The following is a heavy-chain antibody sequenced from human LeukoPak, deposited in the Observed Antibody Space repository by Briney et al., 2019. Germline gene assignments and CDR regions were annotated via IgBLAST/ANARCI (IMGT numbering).Heavy chain of an antibody. CDR3: ARDNRYCNAGYCSNWFDP. V-gene: IGHV4-39*07. D-gene: IGHD2-15*01. CDR1: SGSIISNNDY. CDR2: IHYSGRT. J-gene: IGHJ5*02. Sequence: PSETLSLTCSVSSGSIISNNDYWGWIRQPPGKGLEWIATIHYSGRTYYNPSLKSRGTISVDTSQNQFSLRLSSLTAADTAVYSCARDNRYCNAGYCSNWFDPWGQGTLVTVSS.